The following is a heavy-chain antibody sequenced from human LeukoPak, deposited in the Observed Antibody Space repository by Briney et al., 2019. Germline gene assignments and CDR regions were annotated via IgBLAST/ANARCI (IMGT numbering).Heavy chain of an antibody. V-gene: IGHV4-61*01. CDR3: ARRGGDSVYYYYGMDV. CDR2: IYYSGST. CDR1: GGSISSGSYY. D-gene: IGHD2-21*01. Sequence: SQTLSLTCTVSGGSISSGSYYWSWIRQPPGKGLEWIGYIYYSGSTNYNPSLKSRVTISVDTSKNQFSLKLSSVTAADTAVYYCARRGGDSVYYYYGMDVWGQGTTVTVSS. J-gene: IGHJ6*02.